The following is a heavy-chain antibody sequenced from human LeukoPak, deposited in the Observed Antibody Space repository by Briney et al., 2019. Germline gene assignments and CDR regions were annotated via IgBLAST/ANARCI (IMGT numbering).Heavy chain of an antibody. D-gene: IGHD2-15*01. CDR3: AKDLRVEYCSGDSCYSKSFFDY. CDR1: GFTFSSYA. CDR2: ISGSGGST. Sequence: GGSLRLSCAASGFTFSSYAMSWVRQAPGKGLEWVSAISGSGGSTYFADSVKGRFTISRDNSKNTLYLQMNSLRAEDTAVYYCAKDLRVEYCSGDSCYSKSFFDYWGQGTLVTVSS. J-gene: IGHJ4*02. V-gene: IGHV3-23*01.